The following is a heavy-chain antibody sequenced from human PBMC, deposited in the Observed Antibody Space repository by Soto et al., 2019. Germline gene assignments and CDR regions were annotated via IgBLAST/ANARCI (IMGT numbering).Heavy chain of an antibody. D-gene: IGHD2-8*01. CDR1: GYTFTRYG. V-gene: IGHV1-18*01. Sequence: QGQLVQSGAEVKKPGASVKVSCKASGYTFTRYGTSWVRQAPGQGLEWMGWISGYNGDTNYAQKSQGRVTMTIDTSTLTTYMELRSLTSDDTAVYYCAKNGQPPYYYYGMDVWGQGTTVTVSS. CDR3: AKNGQPPYYYYGMDV. J-gene: IGHJ6*02. CDR2: ISGYNGDT.